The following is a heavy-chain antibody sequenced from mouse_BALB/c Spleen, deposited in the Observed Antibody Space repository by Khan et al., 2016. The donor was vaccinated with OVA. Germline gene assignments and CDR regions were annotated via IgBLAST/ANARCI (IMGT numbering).Heavy chain of an antibody. CDR3: SRQPYYHYNIMDY. V-gene: IGHV2-6-1*01. CDR2: IWSDGST. D-gene: IGHD2-10*01. CDR1: GFSLTNYG. J-gene: IGHJ4*01. Sequence: VQLQESGPGLVAPSQSLSITCTISGFSLTNYGVHWVRQPPGKGLEWLVVIWSDGSTTYNSDLKSRLTVDKDNSKSQVFLKMNSLQTDDTAMYFCSRQPYYHYNIMDYWGQGTSVTVSS.